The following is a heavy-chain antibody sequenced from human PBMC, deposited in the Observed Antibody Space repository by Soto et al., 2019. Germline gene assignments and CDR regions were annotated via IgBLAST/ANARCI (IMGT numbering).Heavy chain of an antibody. D-gene: IGHD2-15*01. Sequence: DVQLVESGGGLVQPGRSLRLSCAASGFTFDDYAMHWVRQAPGKGLEWVSGISWNSGSIGYADSVKGRFTISRDNAKNSLYLQMNSLRAEDTALYYCAKDMGGYCSGGSCYSMYAFDIWGQGTMVTVSS. V-gene: IGHV3-9*01. CDR1: GFTFDDYA. J-gene: IGHJ3*02. CDR2: ISWNSGSI. CDR3: AKDMGGYCSGGSCYSMYAFDI.